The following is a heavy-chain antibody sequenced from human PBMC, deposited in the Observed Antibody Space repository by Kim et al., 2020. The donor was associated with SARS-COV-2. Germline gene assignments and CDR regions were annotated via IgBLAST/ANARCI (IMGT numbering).Heavy chain of an antibody. V-gene: IGHV7-4-1*02. CDR2: INTNTGKP. Sequence: ASVKVSCKASGYTLTSYAMNWVRQAPGQGLEWMGWINTNTGKPTYVQGFTGRFVFSLDTSVSTAYLQISSLKAEDTAVYYCVRGLHSGSSGDFDYWGQGTLVTVSS. CDR3: VRGLHSGSSGDFDY. J-gene: IGHJ4*02. CDR1: GYTLTSYA. D-gene: IGHD1-26*01.